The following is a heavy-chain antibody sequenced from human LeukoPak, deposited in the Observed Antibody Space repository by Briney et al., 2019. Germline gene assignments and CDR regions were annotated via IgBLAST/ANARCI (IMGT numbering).Heavy chain of an antibody. D-gene: IGHD2-21*02. CDR3: ARGRRTYCGGDCYLDAFDI. CDR1: GYTFTSYY. J-gene: IGHJ3*02. V-gene: IGHV1-46*01. Sequence: GASVKVSCKASGYTFTSYYMHWVRQAPGQGLEWMGIINPSGGSTSYAQKFQGRVTMTRDMSTSTVYMELSSLRSEDTAVYYCARGRRTYCGGDCYLDAFDIWGQGTMVTVSS. CDR2: INPSGGST.